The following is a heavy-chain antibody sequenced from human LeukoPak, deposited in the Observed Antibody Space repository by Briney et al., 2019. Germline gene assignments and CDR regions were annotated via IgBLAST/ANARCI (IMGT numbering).Heavy chain of an antibody. Sequence: GGSLRLSCTASGFTFGDYAMSWFRQAPGKGLEWISYISASGTLTHYADSVEGRFTISRDNAKNPLYLQMSNLRGEDTALYYCARDGTPIYSNGWVYMDVWGKGTTVTISS. CDR1: GFTFGDYA. D-gene: IGHD6-25*01. V-gene: IGHV3-48*03. CDR2: ISASGTLT. J-gene: IGHJ6*04. CDR3: ARDGTPIYSNGWVYMDV.